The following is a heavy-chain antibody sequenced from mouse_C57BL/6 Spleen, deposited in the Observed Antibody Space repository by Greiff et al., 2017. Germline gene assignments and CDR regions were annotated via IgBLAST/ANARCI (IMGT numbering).Heavy chain of an antibody. D-gene: IGHD1-1*01. CDR1: GYTFTSYW. CDR3: AREGLLPDFDY. V-gene: IGHV1-61*01. J-gene: IGHJ2*01. CDR2: IYPSDSET. Sequence: QVQLQQSGAELVRPGSSVKLSCKASGYTFTSYWMDWVKQRPGQGLEWIGNIYPSDSETHYNQKFKDKATLTADTSSSTAYMQLSSLTSEDSGVYYCAREGLLPDFDYGGQGTTLTVSS.